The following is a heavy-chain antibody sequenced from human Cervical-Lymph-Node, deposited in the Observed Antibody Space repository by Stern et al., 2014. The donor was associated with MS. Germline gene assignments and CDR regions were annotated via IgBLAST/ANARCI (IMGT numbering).Heavy chain of an antibody. CDR3: ARGMTTISMGNY. CDR2: ISAFNGNT. Sequence: QLVESGAEVKTPGASVKISCTASGYTFTKYGISWVRQAPGQGLEWMGWISAFNGNTNYEKKFQDRVTLTTDTSTSTAYMELRSLRSDDTAMYYCARGMTTISMGNYWGQGTLVTVSS. CDR1: GYTFTKYG. J-gene: IGHJ4*02. V-gene: IGHV1-18*01. D-gene: IGHD4-17*01.